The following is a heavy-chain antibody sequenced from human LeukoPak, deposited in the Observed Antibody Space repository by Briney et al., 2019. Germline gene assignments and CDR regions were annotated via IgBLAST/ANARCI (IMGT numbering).Heavy chain of an antibody. Sequence: PGGSLRLSCAASGFTVSSNYMSWVRQAPGKGLEWVSVIYSGGTTYYADSVKGRFTISRDNSKNTLYLQMNSLRAEDTAVYYCARSHNWNYVWDWFDPWGQATLVTVSS. CDR2: IYSGGTT. CDR3: ARSHNWNYVWDWFDP. J-gene: IGHJ5*02. CDR1: GFTVSSNY. D-gene: IGHD1-7*01. V-gene: IGHV3-53*01.